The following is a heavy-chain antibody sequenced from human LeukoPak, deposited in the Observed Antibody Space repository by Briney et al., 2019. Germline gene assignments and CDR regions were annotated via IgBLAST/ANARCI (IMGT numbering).Heavy chain of an antibody. D-gene: IGHD6-19*01. J-gene: IGHJ4*02. V-gene: IGHV1-18*01. CDR3: ARDGRIAVAGSQDYFDY. Sequence: GASVNVSCKASGYTFTSYGISWVRQAPGQGLEWMGWISAYNGNTNYAQKLQGRVTMTTDTSTSTAYMELRSLRSDDTAVYYCARDGRIAVAGSQDYFDYWGQGTLVTVSS. CDR2: ISAYNGNT. CDR1: GYTFTSYG.